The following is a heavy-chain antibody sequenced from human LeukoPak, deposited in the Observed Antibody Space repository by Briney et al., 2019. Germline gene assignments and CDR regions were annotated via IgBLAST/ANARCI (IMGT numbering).Heavy chain of an antibody. J-gene: IGHJ4*02. Sequence: GGSLRLSCAASGFTFSSYAMSWVRQAPGEGLEWVSAISGSGGSTYYADSVKGRFTISRDNSKNTLYLQMNSQRAEDTAVYYCAKAPSFLWFGDPYYFDYWGQGTLVTVSS. CDR2: ISGSGGST. CDR1: GFTFSSYA. V-gene: IGHV3-23*01. D-gene: IGHD3-10*01. CDR3: AKAPSFLWFGDPYYFDY.